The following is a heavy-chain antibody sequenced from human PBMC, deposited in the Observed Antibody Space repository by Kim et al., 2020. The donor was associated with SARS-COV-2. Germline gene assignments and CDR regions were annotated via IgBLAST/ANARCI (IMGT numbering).Heavy chain of an antibody. Sequence: GGSLRLSCAASGFTFSSYSMNWVRQAPGKGLEWVSSISSSSSYIYYADSVKGRFTISRDNAKNSLYLQMNSLRAEDTAVYYCARGRTGSSWYQNWFDPWGQGTLVTVSS. V-gene: IGHV3-21*01. CDR3: ARGRTGSSWYQNWFDP. CDR2: ISSSSSYI. J-gene: IGHJ5*02. D-gene: IGHD6-13*01. CDR1: GFTFSSYS.